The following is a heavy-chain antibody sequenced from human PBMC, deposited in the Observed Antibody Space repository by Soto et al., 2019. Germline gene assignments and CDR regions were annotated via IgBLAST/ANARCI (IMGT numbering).Heavy chain of an antibody. CDR1: GGSISSYY. V-gene: IGHV4-59*01. J-gene: IGHJ4*02. Sequence: PSETLSLTCTVSGGSISSYYWSWIRQPPGKGLEWIGYIYYSGSTNYNPSLKSRVTISVDTSKNQFSLKLSSVTAADTAVYYCARGPHLWIQLRSFDYWGQGTLVTVSS. D-gene: IGHD5-18*01. CDR3: ARGPHLWIQLRSFDY. CDR2: IYYSGST.